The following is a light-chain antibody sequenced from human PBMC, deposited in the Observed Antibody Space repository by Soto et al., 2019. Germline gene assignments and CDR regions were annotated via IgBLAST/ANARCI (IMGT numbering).Light chain of an antibody. V-gene: IGLV1-44*01. CDR3: AAWDGSLNVVL. Sequence: QSALTQPPSASGTPGQRVTISCSGSSSNIGTNTVNWYQQLPGSAPQLLLYSTNQRPSGVPGRFSGSKSATSASPAISGLQSDDEADYYCAAWDGSLNVVLFGGGTQLTVL. CDR2: STN. J-gene: IGLJ2*01. CDR1: SSNIGTNT.